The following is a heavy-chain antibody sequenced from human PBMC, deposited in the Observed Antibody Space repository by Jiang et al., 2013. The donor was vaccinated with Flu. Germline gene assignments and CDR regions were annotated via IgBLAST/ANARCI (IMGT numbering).Heavy chain of an antibody. J-gene: IGHJ4*02. CDR2: IHYSGST. Sequence: GLVKPSGTLSLTCAVFGGSITSYYWNWIRQPPGKGLEWIGYIHYSGSTNYNSSLKSRVTISVDTSKTQFSLKLSSVTAADTAVYYCARARAPEVAAYYFDYWGRGTLVTVSS. CDR3: ARARAPEVAAYYFDY. CDR1: GGSITSYY. V-gene: IGHV4-59*01. D-gene: IGHD6-13*01.